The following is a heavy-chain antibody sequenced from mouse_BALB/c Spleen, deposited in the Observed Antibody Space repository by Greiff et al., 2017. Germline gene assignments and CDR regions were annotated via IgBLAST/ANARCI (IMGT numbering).Heavy chain of an antibody. J-gene: IGHJ3*01. CDR3: ARWGYYGSSLAY. V-gene: IGHV1-55*01. Sequence: QVQLQQPGAELVKPGTSVKLSCKASGYNFTSYWINWVKLRPGQGLEWIGDIYPGSGSTNYNEKFKSKATLTVDTSSSTAYMQLSSLASEDSALYYCARWGYYGSSLAYWGQGTLVTVSA. CDR1: GYNFTSYW. CDR2: IYPGSGST. D-gene: IGHD1-1*01.